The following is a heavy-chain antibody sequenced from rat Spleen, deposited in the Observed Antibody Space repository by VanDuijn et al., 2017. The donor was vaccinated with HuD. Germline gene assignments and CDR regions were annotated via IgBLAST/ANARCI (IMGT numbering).Heavy chain of an antibody. D-gene: IGHD1-10*01. Sequence: EVQLQESGPGLVKPSQSLFLTCSVTGYSITSNYWGWIRKFPGKKMEWMGFISYSGSTSHNPSLKSRISITRDTSKNQFFLQLNSVTTEDTATYYCARYGLITTISTYFDFWGQGVMVSVSS. CDR1: GYSITSNY. CDR2: ISYSGST. CDR3: ARYGLITTISTYFDF. J-gene: IGHJ2*01. V-gene: IGHV3-1*01.